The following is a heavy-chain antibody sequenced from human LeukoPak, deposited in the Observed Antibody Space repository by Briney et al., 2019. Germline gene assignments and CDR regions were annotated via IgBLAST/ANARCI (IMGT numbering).Heavy chain of an antibody. V-gene: IGHV3-21*01. CDR2: ISSSSSYV. CDR1: GFTFSSYS. Sequence: GGSLRLSCAASGFTFSSYSMNWVRQAPGKGLEWVSSISSSSSYVYYADSVKGRFTISRDNAKNSLYLQMNSLRAEDTAVYYCARDGAAILLGIAVAGDYYGMDVWGQGTTVTVSS. J-gene: IGHJ6*02. D-gene: IGHD6-19*01. CDR3: ARDGAAILLGIAVAGDYYGMDV.